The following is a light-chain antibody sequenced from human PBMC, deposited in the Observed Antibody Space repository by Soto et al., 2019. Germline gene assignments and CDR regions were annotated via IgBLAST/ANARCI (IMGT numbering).Light chain of an antibody. CDR2: GAS. CDR1: ESVSTK. Sequence: EIVITQSPATLALSPGERATLSCRASESVSTKVAWYQQKSGQAPRLLIYGASTRATGIPDRFSGSGSGTEFTLTISSLQSEDFAVYYCQQCTDWPLTFGGGTKGDIK. CDR3: QQCTDWPLT. V-gene: IGKV3-15*01. J-gene: IGKJ4*01.